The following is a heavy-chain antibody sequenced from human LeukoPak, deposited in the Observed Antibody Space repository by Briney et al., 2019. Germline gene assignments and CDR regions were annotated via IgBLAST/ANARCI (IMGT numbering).Heavy chain of an antibody. CDR3: ARDQLVTMVRGVSKGIYYYGMDV. Sequence: ASVKVSCKASGYTFTGYYMHWVRQAPGQGLEWMGWINPNSGGTNYAQKFQGRVTMTRDMSISTAYMELSRLRSDDTAVYYCARDQLVTMVRGVSKGIYYYGMDVWGQGTTVTVSS. J-gene: IGHJ6*02. CDR1: GYTFTGYY. V-gene: IGHV1-2*02. CDR2: INPNSGGT. D-gene: IGHD3-10*01.